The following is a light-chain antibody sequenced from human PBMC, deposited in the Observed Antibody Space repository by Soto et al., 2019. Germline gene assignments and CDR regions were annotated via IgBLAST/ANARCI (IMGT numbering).Light chain of an antibody. V-gene: IGKV1-5*01. CDR3: QQHSSFST. Sequence: DIQMTQSPSSLSASVGDRVTITCRASQSISSWLAWYQQKPGKAPKLLMYDASSLEGGVPSRFSGSGSGTEFTLTISSLQPDDFVTYHCQQHSSFSTFGQGTKVEIK. CDR1: QSISSW. CDR2: DAS. J-gene: IGKJ1*01.